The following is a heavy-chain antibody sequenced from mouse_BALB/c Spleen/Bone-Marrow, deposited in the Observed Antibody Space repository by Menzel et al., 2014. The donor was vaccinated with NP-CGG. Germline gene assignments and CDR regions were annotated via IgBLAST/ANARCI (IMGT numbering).Heavy chain of an antibody. J-gene: IGHJ2*01. V-gene: IGHV1-4*01. CDR1: GYSFTSYT. Sequence: QVQLKESGAELARPGASVRMSCKASGYSFTSYTIHWLKQRPGQGLEWIAYIVPSTAYSNYNQKFKDRATLTADKSSSTASMQLSSLTSEDSAVYYCAMEGTYDGCYGHFDYRGPGTTLTVSS. CDR3: AMEGTYDGCYGHFDY. CDR2: IVPSTAYS. D-gene: IGHD2-3*01.